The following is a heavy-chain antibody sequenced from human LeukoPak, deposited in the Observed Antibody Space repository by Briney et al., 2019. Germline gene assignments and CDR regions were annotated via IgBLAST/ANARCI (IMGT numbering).Heavy chain of an antibody. CDR1: GFTFSSYG. CDR2: IWYDGSNK. D-gene: IGHD5-24*01. Sequence: PGRSLRLSCAASGFTFSSYGMHWVRQAPGKGLEWVAVIWYDGSNKYYADSVKGRFTIPRDNSKNTLYLQMNSLRAEDTAEYYCASASRDGYNYFDYWGQGTLVTVSS. CDR3: ASASRDGYNYFDY. V-gene: IGHV3-33*01. J-gene: IGHJ4*02.